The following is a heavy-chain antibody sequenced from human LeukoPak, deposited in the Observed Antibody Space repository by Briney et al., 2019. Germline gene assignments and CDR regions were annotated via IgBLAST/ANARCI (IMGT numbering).Heavy chain of an antibody. J-gene: IGHJ4*02. Sequence: SQTLSLTCAISGDSVSSNSAAWNWIRQSPSRGLEWLGRTYYRSKWHNTYAASVKSRITINPDTSRNQFSLQLNSVTPEDTAVFFFVRLVGGDIDSWGQGTLVTFS. CDR2: TYYRSKWHN. D-gene: IGHD5-12*01. CDR1: GDSVSSNSAA. CDR3: VRLVGGDIDS. V-gene: IGHV6-1*01.